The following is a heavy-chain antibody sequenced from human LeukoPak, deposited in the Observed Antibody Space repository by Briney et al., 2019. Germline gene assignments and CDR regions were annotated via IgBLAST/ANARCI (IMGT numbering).Heavy chain of an antibody. CDR1: GGTFSSYA. D-gene: IGHD6-19*01. Sequence: ASVKVSCKASGGTFSSYAISWVRQAPGQGLEWMGWISAYNGNTNYAQKLQGRVTMTTDTSTSTAYMELRSLRSDDTAVYYCARVRSSGWYRGYFDYWGQGTLVTVSS. V-gene: IGHV1-18*01. CDR2: ISAYNGNT. J-gene: IGHJ4*02. CDR3: ARVRSSGWYRGYFDY.